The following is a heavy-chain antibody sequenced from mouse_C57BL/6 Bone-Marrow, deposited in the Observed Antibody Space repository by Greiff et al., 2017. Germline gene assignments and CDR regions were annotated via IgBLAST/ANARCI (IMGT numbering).Heavy chain of an antibody. CDR2: TFYSGIT. D-gene: IGHD1-1*01. V-gene: IGHV3-3*01. J-gene: IGHJ2*01. Sequence: EVKLVESGPSLVRPSQTLSLTCTVTGFSINSDCYWIWIRQFPGNKLEYIGYTFYSGITYYNPSLESRMYITRDTSKNQFSLKLSSVTTEDTATYYCARRSIYYYGSSLYYFDYWGQGTTLTVSS. CDR3: ARRSIYYYGSSLYYFDY. CDR1: GFSINSDCY.